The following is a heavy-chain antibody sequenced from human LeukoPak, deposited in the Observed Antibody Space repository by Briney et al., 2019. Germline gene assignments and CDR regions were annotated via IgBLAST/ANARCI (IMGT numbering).Heavy chain of an antibody. V-gene: IGHV3-21*01. Sequence: PGGSLRLSCAASGFTFDDYGMSWVRQAPGKGLEWVSSISSSSSYIYYADSVKGRFTISRDNAKNSLYLQMNSLRAEDTAVYYCARDRHYYDSSGSDWGQGTLVTVSS. J-gene: IGHJ4*02. CDR1: GFTFDDYG. D-gene: IGHD3-22*01. CDR2: ISSSSSYI. CDR3: ARDRHYYDSSGSD.